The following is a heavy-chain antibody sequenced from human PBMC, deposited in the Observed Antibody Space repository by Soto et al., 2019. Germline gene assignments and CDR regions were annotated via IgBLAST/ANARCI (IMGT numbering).Heavy chain of an antibody. Sequence: XSVKGACKASGYSFINFDISWVRQAAGQGLECLGWMNPCSGKTGYASKFQGRVAMTRDASTGTSHLELSSLTSDDTAVYYCARMASAGTLNWFDPWGQGTLVTVSS. CDR2: MNPCSGKT. J-gene: IGHJ5*02. CDR3: ARMASAGTLNWFDP. V-gene: IGHV1-8*02. CDR1: GYSFINFD. D-gene: IGHD6-13*01.